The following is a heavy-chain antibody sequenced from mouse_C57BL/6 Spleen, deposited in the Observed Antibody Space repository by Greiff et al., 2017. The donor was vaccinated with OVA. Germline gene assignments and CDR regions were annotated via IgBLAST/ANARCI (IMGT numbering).Heavy chain of an antibody. CDR2: INPGSGGT. CDR3: ARCDGYPVARLWDY. D-gene: IGHD2-3*01. J-gene: IGHJ4*01. V-gene: IGHV1-54*01. Sequence: QVQLQQSGAELVRPGTSVKVSCKASGYAFTNYLIEWVKQRPGQGLEWIGVINPGSGGTNYNEKFKGKATLTADKSSSTAYMQLSSLTSADSAVYFCARCDGYPVARLWDYWGQGTSVTVSS. CDR1: GYAFTNYL.